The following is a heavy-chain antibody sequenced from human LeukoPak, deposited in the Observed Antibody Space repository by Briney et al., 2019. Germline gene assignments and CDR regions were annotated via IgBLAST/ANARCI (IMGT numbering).Heavy chain of an antibody. CDR1: GSTLTGAY. CDR2: INPNSGET. Sequence: ASVKVSCKASGSTLTGAYMHWVRQAPGQGLEWMGWINPNSGETKFAQKFQGRVTLTRDTSISTVYMDLGGLRSDDTAVYYCARVHFHSGYVYWGQGSLVTVSS. J-gene: IGHJ4*02. D-gene: IGHD3-9*01. V-gene: IGHV1-2*02. CDR3: ARVHFHSGYVY.